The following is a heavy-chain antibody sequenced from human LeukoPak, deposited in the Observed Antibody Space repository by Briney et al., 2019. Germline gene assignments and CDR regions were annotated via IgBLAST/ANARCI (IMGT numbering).Heavy chain of an antibody. CDR1: GFTFSSYE. V-gene: IGHV3-48*03. J-gene: IGHJ4*02. CDR2: ISSSGSTI. CDR3: ASWELDYYFDY. D-gene: IGHD1-26*01. Sequence: GGSLRLSCAASGFTFSSYEMNWVRQAPGKGLEWVSYISSSGSTIYYADSVKGRFTISRDNAKNSLYLQMNSLRAEDTAVYYCASWELDYYFDYWGQGTLVTVSS.